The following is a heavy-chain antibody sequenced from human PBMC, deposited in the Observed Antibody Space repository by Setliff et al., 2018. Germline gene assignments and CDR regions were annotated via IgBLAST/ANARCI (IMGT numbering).Heavy chain of an antibody. J-gene: IGHJ4*02. CDR2: IYHSGYT. Sequence: SETLSLTCTVSGGSISPYYWSWIRQSPGKGLEWIGYIYHSGYTNYNPSLKSRVTISGDTSKNQFSLKLTAVTAADTAIYYCARHRAVAGAYYFDFWGQGTLVTVS. CDR1: GGSISPYY. CDR3: ARHRAVAGAYYFDF. D-gene: IGHD6-19*01. V-gene: IGHV4-59*08.